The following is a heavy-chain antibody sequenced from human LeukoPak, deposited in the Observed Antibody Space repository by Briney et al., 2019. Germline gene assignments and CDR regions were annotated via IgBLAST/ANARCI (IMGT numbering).Heavy chain of an antibody. J-gene: IGHJ4*02. CDR1: GYTLTNYY. Sequence: ASVKVSCKAPGYTLTNYYIHWVRQPPAQEVEWTVIIIPSCGSTSYEQKFQGRVTITRDTSTSTVYMELSSLRSEDTAVYYCAREGPYSDSSRSRFDYWGQGTLVTVSS. CDR3: AREGPYSDSSRSRFDY. V-gene: IGHV1-46*01. CDR2: IIPSCGST. D-gene: IGHD6-6*01.